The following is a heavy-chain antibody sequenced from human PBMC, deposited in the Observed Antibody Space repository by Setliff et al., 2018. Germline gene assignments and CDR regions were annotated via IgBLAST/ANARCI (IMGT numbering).Heavy chain of an antibody. CDR3: ASTLYYYDSSGYGAFDI. CDR2: IYPGDSDT. Sequence: GESLKISCKGSGYRFSSHWIGWVRQMPGKGLEWMGIIYPGDSDTRYSPSFQGQVTISADKSISTAYLQWSSLKASDTAMYYCASTLYYYDSSGYGAFDIWGRGTMVTVS. J-gene: IGHJ3*02. D-gene: IGHD3-22*01. V-gene: IGHV5-51*01. CDR1: GYRFSSHW.